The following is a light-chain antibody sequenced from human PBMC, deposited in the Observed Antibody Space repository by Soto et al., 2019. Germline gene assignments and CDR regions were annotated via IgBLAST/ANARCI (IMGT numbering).Light chain of an antibody. V-gene: IGLV2-8*01. CDR2: EVS. Sequence: QSALTQPPSASGSPGQSVTLSCTGTSSDVGGYNYVSWYQQHPGKAPKLMIYEVSKRPSGVPDRFSGSKSGNTASLTVSGRQAEDEADYYCSSYAGSNTVTFGGGTKLTVL. CDR3: SSYAGSNTVT. CDR1: SSDVGGYNY. J-gene: IGLJ2*01.